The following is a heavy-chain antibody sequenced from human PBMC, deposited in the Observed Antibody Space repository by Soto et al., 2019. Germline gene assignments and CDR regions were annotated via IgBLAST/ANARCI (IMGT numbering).Heavy chain of an antibody. D-gene: IGHD3-3*01. CDR2: IWYDGSNK. V-gene: IGHV3-33*01. Sequence: GGSLRLSCAASGFTFSSYGMHWVRQAPGKGLEWVAVIWYDGSNKYYADSVKGRFTISRDNSKNTLYLQMNSLRAEDTAVYYCARARITIFGVAENGGFIDYWGQGALVTVSS. CDR1: GFTFSSYG. CDR3: ARARITIFGVAENGGFIDY. J-gene: IGHJ4*02.